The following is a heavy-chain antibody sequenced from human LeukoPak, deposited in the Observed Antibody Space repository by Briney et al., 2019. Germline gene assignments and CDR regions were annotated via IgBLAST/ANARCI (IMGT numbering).Heavy chain of an antibody. D-gene: IGHD2-15*01. J-gene: IGHJ4*02. CDR2: MSSGSRYI. CDR1: GFTFSSYS. Sequence: GGSLGLSCAASGFTFSSYSMTWVRQAPGKGLEWVSSMSSGSRYIYYADSVRGRFTISRDNAKNSLYLLMNSLRVEDTAVYYCARDRPTGASRLFVVQWGQGTLVTVSS. CDR3: ARDRPTGASRLFVVQ. V-gene: IGHV3-21*01.